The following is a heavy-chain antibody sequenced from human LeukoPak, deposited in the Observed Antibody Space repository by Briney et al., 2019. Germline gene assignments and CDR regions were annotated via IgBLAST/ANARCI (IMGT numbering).Heavy chain of an antibody. V-gene: IGHV4-59*08. J-gene: IGHJ4*02. D-gene: IGHD5-18*01. CDR2: IYYSGST. Sequence: SQTLSLTCTVSGGSISSYYWSWIRQPPGKGLEWIGSIYYSGSTNYNPSLKSRVTISVDTSKNQFSLNLSSVTAADTAVYYCARHLRGYSYGPFDYWGQGTLVTVSS. CDR3: ARHLRGYSYGPFDY. CDR1: GGSISSYY.